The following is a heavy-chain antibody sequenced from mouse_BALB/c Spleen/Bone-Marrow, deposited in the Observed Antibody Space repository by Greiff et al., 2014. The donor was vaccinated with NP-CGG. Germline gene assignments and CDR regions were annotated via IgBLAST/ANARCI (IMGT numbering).Heavy chain of an antibody. D-gene: IGHD3-2*02. Sequence: LEESGAELARPGASVKLSCKASGYTFTSYWMQWVKQRPGQGLEWIGAIYPEDGDTRYTQKFKGKATLTADKSSSTAYMQLSSLASEDSAVYYCARGYPSDYWGQGTTLTVSS. CDR1: GYTFTSYW. CDR3: ARGYPSDY. J-gene: IGHJ2*01. CDR2: IYPEDGDT. V-gene: IGHV1-87*01.